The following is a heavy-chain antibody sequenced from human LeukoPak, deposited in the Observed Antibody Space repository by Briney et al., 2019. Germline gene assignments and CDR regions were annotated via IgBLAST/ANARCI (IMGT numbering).Heavy chain of an antibody. CDR1: GGSISSSF. CDR3: ASHSSGYFFWFDP. V-gene: IGHV4-59*01. CDR2: IYHSGTT. Sequence: SETLSLTCTVSGGSISSSFWSWIRQPPGKGLEWIGYIYHSGTTSYNPSLKSRLTISVDTSKNQFSLKLTSVTAADTAVYYCASHSSGYFFWFDPWGQGTLVTVSS. D-gene: IGHD3-22*01. J-gene: IGHJ5*02.